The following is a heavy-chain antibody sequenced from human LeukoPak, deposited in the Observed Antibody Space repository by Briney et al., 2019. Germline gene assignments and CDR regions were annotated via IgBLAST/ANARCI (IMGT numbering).Heavy chain of an antibody. D-gene: IGHD3-22*01. CDR1: GFTFSDYY. Sequence: PGGSLRLSCAASGFTFSDYYMSWIRQAPWKGLEWVSYISSSGSTIYYADSVKGRFTISRDNAKNSLYLQMNSLRAEDTAVYYCARDHTYYDSSGPGYYYGMDVWGQGTTVTVSS. CDR2: ISSSGSTI. V-gene: IGHV3-11*01. J-gene: IGHJ6*02. CDR3: ARDHTYYDSSGPGYYYGMDV.